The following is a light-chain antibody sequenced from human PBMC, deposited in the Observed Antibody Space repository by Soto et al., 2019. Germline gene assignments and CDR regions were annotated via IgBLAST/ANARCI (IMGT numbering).Light chain of an antibody. Sequence: EIVLTQSPGTLSLSPGERATLSCRASQYVGSSDLAWYQQKPGQAPRLLIYGASKRATGIPDRFSGSGSGTDFILTISRLETEDFAVYYCQQFPSWTFGQGTKVEIK. CDR3: QQFPSWT. CDR1: QYVGSSD. CDR2: GAS. J-gene: IGKJ1*01. V-gene: IGKV3-20*01.